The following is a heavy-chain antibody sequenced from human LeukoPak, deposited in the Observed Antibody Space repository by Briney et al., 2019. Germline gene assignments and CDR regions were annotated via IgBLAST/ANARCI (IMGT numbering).Heavy chain of an antibody. Sequence: GGSLRLSCAASGFTFSSYWMHWVRQAPGKGLVWVSRINSDGSSTSYADSVKGRFTISRDSAKSTLYLQMNSLRAEDTAVYYCARVSGIGAAGPKGYWGRGTLVTVSS. CDR3: ARVSGIGAAGPKGY. CDR1: GFTFSSYW. CDR2: INSDGSST. V-gene: IGHV3-74*01. D-gene: IGHD6-13*01. J-gene: IGHJ4*02.